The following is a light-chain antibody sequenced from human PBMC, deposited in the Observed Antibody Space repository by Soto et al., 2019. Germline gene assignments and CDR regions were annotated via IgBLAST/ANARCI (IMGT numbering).Light chain of an antibody. Sequence: DIQMTQSPSTLSASVGDRVTITCRASQSITSWLAGDQQKPGKATKLLLYKASSLESGVPSRFSGSGSGTEFTLTISSLQRDEFAIYYFQQYNSSSLSFGGGTKGEIK. CDR1: QSITSW. V-gene: IGKV1-5*03. CDR3: QQYNSSSLS. J-gene: IGKJ4*01. CDR2: KAS.